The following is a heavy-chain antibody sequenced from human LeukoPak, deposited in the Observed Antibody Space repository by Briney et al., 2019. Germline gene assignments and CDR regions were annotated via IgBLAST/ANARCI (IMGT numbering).Heavy chain of an antibody. CDR1: GYTITSYY. CDR3: ARDMGYYGSGSYQSLDYFDY. J-gene: IGHJ4*02. D-gene: IGHD3-10*01. V-gene: IGHV1-46*01. CDR2: INPSGGST. Sequence: ASVKVSCKASGYTITSYYMHWERQAPGQGLEWMGIINPSGGSTSYAQKFQGRVTMTRDTSTSTVYMELSSLRSEDTAVYYCARDMGYYGSGSYQSLDYFDYWGQGTLVTVSS.